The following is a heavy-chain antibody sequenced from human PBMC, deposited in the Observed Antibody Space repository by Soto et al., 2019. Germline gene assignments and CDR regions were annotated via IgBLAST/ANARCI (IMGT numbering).Heavy chain of an antibody. Sequence: ASVKVSCKTSGYTFSSYGINWVRQAPGQGLEWMGWISGYNGNTNYAQTVQGRVTMTTDTSTGTVYMELRSLKSDDTAIYYWSRFIMVGGWFDPNYYHGMDVWGQGTTVTVSS. D-gene: IGHD6-19*01. CDR3: SRFIMVGGWFDPNYYHGMDV. CDR2: ISGYNGNT. CDR1: GYTFSSYG. J-gene: IGHJ6*02. V-gene: IGHV1-18*01.